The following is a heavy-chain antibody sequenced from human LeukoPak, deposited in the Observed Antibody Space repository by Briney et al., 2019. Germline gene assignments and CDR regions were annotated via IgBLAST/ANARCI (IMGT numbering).Heavy chain of an antibody. Sequence: ASVKDSCKASGYTFTSYGISWVRPAPGQGLEWMGWISAYNGNTNYAQKLQGRVTMTTDTSTSTVYMELRSLRSDDTAVYYCARGGVYGGYPPDFYYWGQGTLVTVSS. CDR3: ARGGVYGGYPPDFYY. CDR1: GYTFTSYG. CDR2: ISAYNGNT. V-gene: IGHV1-18*01. J-gene: IGHJ4*02. D-gene: IGHD5-12*01.